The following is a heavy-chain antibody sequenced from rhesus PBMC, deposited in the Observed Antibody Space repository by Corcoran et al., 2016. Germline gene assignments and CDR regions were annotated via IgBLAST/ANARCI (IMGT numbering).Heavy chain of an antibody. J-gene: IGHJ4*01. CDR3: ARGRISGSR. Sequence: QLQLQESGPGLVKPSETLSVTCAVSGGSISSSYWSWIRQAPGKGLEWIGYIYGSGSSTNYNPSLKRRVPLSVDTSKNQLSLKLSSVTTADTAVYYCARGRISGSRWGQGVLVTVSS. V-gene: IGHV4-169*01. CDR2: IYGSGSST. D-gene: IGHD2-21*01. CDR1: GGSISSSY.